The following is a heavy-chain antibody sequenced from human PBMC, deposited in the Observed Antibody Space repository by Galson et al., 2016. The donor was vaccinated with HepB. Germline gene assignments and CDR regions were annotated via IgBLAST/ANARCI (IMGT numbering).Heavy chain of an antibody. CDR3: VKSPGYASSLRYFDL. D-gene: IGHD6-13*01. CDR2: INSNGTST. J-gene: IGHJ2*01. CDR1: GFTISTYW. Sequence: LRLSCAASGFTISTYWMHWVRRAPGKGLVWVSRINSNGTSTSYADSVKGRFTISRDNAKNTLYLQMNSLRVEDTALYYCVKSPGYASSLRYFDLWGRGTLVTVSS. V-gene: IGHV3-74*01.